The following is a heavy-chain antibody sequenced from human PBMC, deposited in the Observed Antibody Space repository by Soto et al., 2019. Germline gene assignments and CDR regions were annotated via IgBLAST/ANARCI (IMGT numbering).Heavy chain of an antibody. D-gene: IGHD2-21*02. CDR3: ARGRGLLYYFDY. CDR1: RYTFTGYS. CDR2: INPNSGGT. V-gene: IGHV1-2*04. Sequence: ASVKVSWKASRYTFTGYSMHWVRQAPGQGLEWMGWINPNSGGTNYAQKFQGWVTMTRDTSISTAYMELSRLRSDDTAVYYCARGRGLLYYFDYWGQGTPVTVSS. J-gene: IGHJ4*02.